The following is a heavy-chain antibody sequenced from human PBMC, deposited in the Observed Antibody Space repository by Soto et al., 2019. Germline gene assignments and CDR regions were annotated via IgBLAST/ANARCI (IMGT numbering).Heavy chain of an antibody. CDR3: VGYSYGYDKDYYYYMDV. D-gene: IGHD5-18*01. CDR1: GYTFTSYD. V-gene: IGHV1-8*01. Sequence: ASVKVSCKASGYTFTSYDINWVRQATGQGLEWMGWMNPNSGNTGYAQKFQGRVTMTRNTSISTAYMELSSLRSEDTAVYYCVGYSYGYDKDYYYYMDVWGKGTTVTVSS. CDR2: MNPNSGNT. J-gene: IGHJ6*03.